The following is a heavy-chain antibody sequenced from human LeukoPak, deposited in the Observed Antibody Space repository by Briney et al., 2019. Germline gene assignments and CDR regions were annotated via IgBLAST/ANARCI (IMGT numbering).Heavy chain of an antibody. CDR3: ARGAYDRSTYMVY. D-gene: IGHD3-22*01. Sequence: PSETLSLTCTVSGGSINSFYWTWIQQPPGKGLEWFGYIYYSGSTNYNPSLRSRVTISVDTSKNQFSLKLSSVSAADTAVYYCARGAYDRSTYMVYWGQGTLVTVSS. J-gene: IGHJ1*01. CDR2: IYYSGST. V-gene: IGHV4-59*01. CDR1: GGSINSFY.